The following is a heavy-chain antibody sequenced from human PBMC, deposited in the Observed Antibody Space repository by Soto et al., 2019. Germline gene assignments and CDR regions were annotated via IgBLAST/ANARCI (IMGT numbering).Heavy chain of an antibody. CDR2: ISGSGGST. V-gene: IGHV3-23*01. J-gene: IGHJ4*02. CDR1: GFTFSSYA. D-gene: IGHD3-3*01. CDR3: AKGFRYDFWSGYYFDY. Sequence: GSLRLSFAASGFTFSSYAMSWVRQAPGKGLEWVSAISGSGGSTYYADSVKGRFTISRDNSKNTLYLQMNSLRAEDTAVYYCAKGFRYDFWSGYYFDYWGQGTLVTVSS.